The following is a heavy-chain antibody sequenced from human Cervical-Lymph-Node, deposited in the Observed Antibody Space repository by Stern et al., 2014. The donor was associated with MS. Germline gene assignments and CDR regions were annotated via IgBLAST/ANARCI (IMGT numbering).Heavy chain of an antibody. CDR2: ISSSSSYI. CDR1: GFTFSSYS. D-gene: IGHD4-17*01. V-gene: IGHV3-21*01. J-gene: IGHJ4*02. Sequence: EVQLVESGGGLVKPGGSLRLSCAASGFTFSSYSMNWVRQAPGKGLAWVSSISSSSSYIYYADSVKGRFTISRDNAKNSLYLQMNSLRAEDTAVYYCARDSRTVTTLDYWGQGTLVTVSS. CDR3: ARDSRTVTTLDY.